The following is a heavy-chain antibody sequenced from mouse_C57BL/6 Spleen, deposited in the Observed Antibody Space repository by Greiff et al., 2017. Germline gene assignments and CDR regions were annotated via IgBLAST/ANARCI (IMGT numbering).Heavy chain of an antibody. J-gene: IGHJ2*01. CDR1: GYTFTDYY. V-gene: IGHV1-26*01. CDR3: ARRNYLTGLGNYFDY. Sequence: EVQLQQSGPELVKPGASVKISCKASGYTFTDYYMNWVKQSHGKSLEWIGDINPNNGGTSYNQKFKGKATLTVDKSSSTAYMELRSLTSEDSAVYYCARRNYLTGLGNYFDYWGQGTTLTVSS. D-gene: IGHD4-1*01. CDR2: INPNNGGT.